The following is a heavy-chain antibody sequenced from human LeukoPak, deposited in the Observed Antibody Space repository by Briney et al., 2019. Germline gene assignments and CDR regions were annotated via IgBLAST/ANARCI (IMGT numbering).Heavy chain of an antibody. V-gene: IGHV3-23*01. J-gene: IGHJ4*02. Sequence: GGSLRLSCAASGFTFSSYAMSWVRQAPGKGLELVSGISGSGGTTYYADSVKGRFTISRDNSENTVYLQMNSLRAEDTAVYYCARDGIVGATDYWGQGTLVTVSS. CDR3: ARDGIVGATDY. D-gene: IGHD1-26*01. CDR1: GFTFSSYA. CDR2: ISGSGGTT.